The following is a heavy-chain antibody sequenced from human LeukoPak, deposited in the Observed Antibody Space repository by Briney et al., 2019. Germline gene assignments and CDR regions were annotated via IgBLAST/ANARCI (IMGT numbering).Heavy chain of an antibody. CDR1: GGTFSSYA. J-gene: IGHJ6*02. D-gene: IGHD3-10*01. V-gene: IGHV1-69*04. CDR2: IIPILGIA. CDR3: ARVRVDYYGSGSYPYYYGMDV. Sequence: ASVKVSCTASGGTFSSYAISWVRQAPGQGLEWMGRIIPILGIANYAQKFQGRVTITADKSTSTAYMELSSLRSEDTAVYYCARVRVDYYGSGSYPYYYGMDVWGQGTTVTVSS.